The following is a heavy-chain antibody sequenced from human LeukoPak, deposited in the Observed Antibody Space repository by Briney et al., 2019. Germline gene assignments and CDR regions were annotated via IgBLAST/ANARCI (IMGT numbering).Heavy chain of an antibody. CDR1: GFTFSSYA. CDR3: ARVGITMVRGVPAPIDY. V-gene: IGHV3-30*04. D-gene: IGHD3-10*01. CDR2: ISYDGSNK. J-gene: IGHJ4*02. Sequence: PGRSLRLSCAASGFTFSSYAKHWVRQAPGKGLEWVAVISYDGSNKYYADSVKGRFTISRDNSKNTLYLQMNSLRAEDTAVYYCARVGITMVRGVPAPIDYWGQGTLVTVSS.